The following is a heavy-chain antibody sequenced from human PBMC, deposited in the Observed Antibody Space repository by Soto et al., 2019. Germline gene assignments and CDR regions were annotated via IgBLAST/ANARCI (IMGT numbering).Heavy chain of an antibody. CDR1: GYTFTGYY. Sequence: ASVNTLCKSSGYTFTGYYMHWVRQAPGQGLEWMGWINPNSGGTNYAQKFQGWVTMTRDTSIGTAYMELSMLRSDDTAVYYCARAPGGGYSTYYYYRMDVRHQGTTVAASS. D-gene: IGHD3-3*01. J-gene: IGHJ6*02. CDR2: INPNSGGT. V-gene: IGHV1-2*04. CDR3: ARAPGGGYSTYYYYRMDV.